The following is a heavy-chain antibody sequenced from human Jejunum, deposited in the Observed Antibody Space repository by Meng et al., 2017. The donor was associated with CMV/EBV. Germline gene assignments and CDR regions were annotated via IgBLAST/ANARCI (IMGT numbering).Heavy chain of an antibody. CDR2: ISSTSSSM. CDR1: TFSSYT. CDR3: ARFGTMIVVEDVDYFDY. Sequence: TFSSYTMNWVRQAPGKGLEWVSSISSTSSSMYYADSVKGRFTISRDNAKNSLYLQMNSLRAEDTAVYYCARFGTMIVVEDVDYFDYWGQGTVVTVSS. D-gene: IGHD3-22*01. V-gene: IGHV3-21*01. J-gene: IGHJ4*02.